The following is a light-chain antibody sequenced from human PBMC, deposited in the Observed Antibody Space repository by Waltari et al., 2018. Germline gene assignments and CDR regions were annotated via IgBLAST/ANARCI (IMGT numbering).Light chain of an antibody. CDR1: PTIIDC. J-gene: IGKJ2*01. Sequence: DIQMTQSPSTLSASVGDRVTITCRASPTIIDCLAWNQQKPGKAPKLLIYQASSLESGVPSRFSGSGSGTEFTLTINSLQPDDSATYYCQQFNSFSRTFGQGTKLEI. CDR3: QQFNSFSRT. V-gene: IGKV1-5*03. CDR2: QAS.